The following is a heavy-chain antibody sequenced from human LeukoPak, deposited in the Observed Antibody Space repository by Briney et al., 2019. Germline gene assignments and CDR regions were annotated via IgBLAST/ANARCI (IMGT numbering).Heavy chain of an antibody. V-gene: IGHV4-59*12. CDR2: IYYSGST. CDR1: GGSISSYY. D-gene: IGHD4-11*01. Sequence: PSETLSLTCTVSGGSISSYYWSWIRQPPGKGLEWIGYIYYSGSTNYNPSLKSRVTISVDTSKNQFSLKLRSVTAADTAVYYCAREDYNYYYYGMDVWGQGTTVTVSS. CDR3: AREDYNYYYYGMDV. J-gene: IGHJ6*02.